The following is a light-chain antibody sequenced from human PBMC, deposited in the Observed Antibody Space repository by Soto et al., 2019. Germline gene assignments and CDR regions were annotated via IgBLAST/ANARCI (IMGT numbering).Light chain of an antibody. Sequence: DIQMTQSPSSLSASVGDRVTITCRASQNIKKYLNWYQQQPGKAPKLLIYTASSLQVGFPSRFSGSGSGTDFNLIISSLQPADSATYYCQQSFSAPLTFGGGTKVEIK. J-gene: IGKJ4*01. CDR2: TAS. CDR3: QQSFSAPLT. V-gene: IGKV1-39*01. CDR1: QNIKKY.